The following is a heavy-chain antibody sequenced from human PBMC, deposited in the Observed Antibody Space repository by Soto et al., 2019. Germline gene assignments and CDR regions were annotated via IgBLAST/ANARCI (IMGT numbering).Heavy chain of an antibody. CDR3: VIGLSATDAVDI. CDR1: GGSISSGGYY. Sequence: QVQLQESGPGLLKPSQTLSLTCTVSGGSISSGGYYWSWIRQHPGTGLEWIVSIYYSGSPYYNPSLKSRVTLSVDTSKNQFSLKLSSLTAADTAVYYCVIGLSATDAVDIWGQGTMVTVSS. J-gene: IGHJ3*02. CDR2: IYYSGSP. V-gene: IGHV4-31*03.